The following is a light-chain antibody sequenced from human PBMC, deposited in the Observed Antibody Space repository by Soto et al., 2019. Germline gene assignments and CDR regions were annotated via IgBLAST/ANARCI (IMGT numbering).Light chain of an antibody. CDR2: GAS. CDR1: QSVSRSY. V-gene: IGKV3-20*01. Sequence: EIVLTHSPGTLSLSPGERATLSCRASQSVSRSYLAWYQQKPGQAPRRVIYGASSRATGIPDRFSGSGSGTQFTRTISILEPAGIAVYYCQQYCSSPYTFGQGTKLEIK. CDR3: QQYCSSPYT. J-gene: IGKJ2*01.